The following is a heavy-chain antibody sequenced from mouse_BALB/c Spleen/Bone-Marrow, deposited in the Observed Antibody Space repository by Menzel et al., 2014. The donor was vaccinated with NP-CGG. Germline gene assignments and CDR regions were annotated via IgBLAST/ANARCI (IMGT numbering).Heavy chain of an antibody. CDR2: IYPGDGDT. D-gene: IGHD1-1*01. J-gene: IGHJ3*01. V-gene: IGHV1-82*01. CDR3: ARTYGSSYFVY. CDR1: GYAFSSSW. Sequence: VQLQQSGPEMVKPGASVKISCRASGYAFSSSWMNWVKQRPGQGLEWIERIYPGDGDTNYNGKFKGKATLTADKSSSTAYMQLSSLTSVDSAVYICARTYGSSYFVYWGQGTLVTVSA.